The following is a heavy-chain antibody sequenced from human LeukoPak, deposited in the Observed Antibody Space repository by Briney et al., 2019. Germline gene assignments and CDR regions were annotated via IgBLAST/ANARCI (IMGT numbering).Heavy chain of an antibody. CDR3: TRGSYDVLTGYSTLGEY. V-gene: IGHV4-39*02. Sequence: SETLSLTCTVSGGSLSSSSYYWGWVRQPPGKGLEWIGNIYYSGSTYYNPSLKSRLTISLDTSQRHFSLRLSSVTVADTASYYCTRGSYDVLTGYSTLGEYWGQGTLVTVSS. J-gene: IGHJ4*02. CDR2: IYYSGST. CDR1: GGSLSSSSYY. D-gene: IGHD3-9*01.